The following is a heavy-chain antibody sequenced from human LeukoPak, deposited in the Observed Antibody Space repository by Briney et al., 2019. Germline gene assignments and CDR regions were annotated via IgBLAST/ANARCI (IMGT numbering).Heavy chain of an antibody. CDR2: IKQDGTEK. CDR1: RFTFSSYW. D-gene: IGHD3-3*01. Sequence: GGSLRLACAGSRFTFSSYWMSWVRQAPGKGLEWVANIKQDGTEKYYVDSVKGRFTISRDNAKNSLYLQMNSLRAEDTAVYYCAKDLFREWLLSTQFDYWGQGTLVTVSS. V-gene: IGHV3-7*01. CDR3: AKDLFREWLLSTQFDY. J-gene: IGHJ4*02.